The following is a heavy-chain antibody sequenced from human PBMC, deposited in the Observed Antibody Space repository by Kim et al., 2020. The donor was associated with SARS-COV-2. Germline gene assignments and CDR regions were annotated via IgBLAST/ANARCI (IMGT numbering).Heavy chain of an antibody. CDR2: IYYSGST. J-gene: IGHJ4*02. D-gene: IGHD3-10*01. V-gene: IGHV4-59*13. CDR1: GGSISSYY. Sequence: SETLSLTCTVSGGSISSYYWSWIRQPPGKGLEWIGYIYYSGSTNYNPSLKSRVTISVDTSKNQFSLKLSSVTAADTAVYYCARGRELLWFGELNPHYYFDYWGQGTLVTVSS. CDR3: ARGRELLWFGELNPHYYFDY.